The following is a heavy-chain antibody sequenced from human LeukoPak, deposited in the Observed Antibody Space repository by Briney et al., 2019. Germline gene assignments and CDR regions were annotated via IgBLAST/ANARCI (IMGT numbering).Heavy chain of an antibody. CDR2: IYYSGST. Sequence: SETLSLTCTVSGGSISSSSYYWGWIRQPPGKGLEWIGSIYYSGSTYYNPSLKSRVTISVDTSENQFSLKLSSVTAADTAVYYCARERMATTPYYYYGMDVWGQGTTVTVSS. D-gene: IGHD5-24*01. CDR3: ARERMATTPYYYYGMDV. V-gene: IGHV4-39*07. CDR1: GGSISSSSYY. J-gene: IGHJ6*02.